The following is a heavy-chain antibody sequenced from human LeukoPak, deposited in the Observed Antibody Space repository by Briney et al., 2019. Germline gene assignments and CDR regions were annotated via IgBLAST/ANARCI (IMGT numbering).Heavy chain of an antibody. J-gene: IGHJ4*02. CDR1: GASVSGSNYY. D-gene: IGHD1-26*01. Sequence: SETLSLTCAVSGASVSGSNYYWGWLRQPLGKGLEWIGNIYSSGSTYYNASLQSRVTISIDTSKNQFSLRLNSGTAADTAMYYCAKSGGYGLIDYWGQGTRVTVSS. V-gene: IGHV4-39*01. CDR3: AKSGGYGLIDY. CDR2: IYSSGST.